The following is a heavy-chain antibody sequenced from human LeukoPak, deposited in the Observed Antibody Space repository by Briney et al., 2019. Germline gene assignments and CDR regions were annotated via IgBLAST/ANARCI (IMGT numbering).Heavy chain of an antibody. CDR2: IYHSGST. CDR1: GGSISSGGYS. CDR3: ARSSVGGAFDI. Sequence: PSETLSLTCAVSGGSISSGGYSWSWIRQPPGKGLVWIGYIYHSGSTYYNPSLKSRVAMSVDRSKNQFSLKLSSVTAADTAVYYCARSSVGGAFDIWGQGTMVTVSS. V-gene: IGHV4-30-2*01. D-gene: IGHD3-16*01. J-gene: IGHJ3*02.